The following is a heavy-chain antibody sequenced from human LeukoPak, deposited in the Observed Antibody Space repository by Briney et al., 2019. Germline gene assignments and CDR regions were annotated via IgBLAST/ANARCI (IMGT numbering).Heavy chain of an antibody. D-gene: IGHD5-12*01. Sequence: GGSLRLSCAASGFTFDNYGMSWVRQAPGKGLEWVAFIRYDGSNKYYADSVKGRFTISRDNSKNTLYLQMNSLRAEDTAVYYCAKDRPGYSGYDGALGYWGQGTLVTVSS. V-gene: IGHV3-30*02. CDR2: IRYDGSNK. CDR3: AKDRPGYSGYDGALGY. J-gene: IGHJ4*02. CDR1: GFTFDNYG.